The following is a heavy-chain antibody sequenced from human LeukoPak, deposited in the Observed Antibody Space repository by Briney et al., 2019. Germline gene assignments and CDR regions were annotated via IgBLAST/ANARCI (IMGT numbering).Heavy chain of an antibody. CDR1: GGSISSYY. J-gene: IGHJ6*02. CDR3: ARGYGSGSYYYYGMDV. D-gene: IGHD3-10*01. V-gene: IGHV4-59*01. CDR2: IYYSGST. Sequence: SETLSLTCTVSGGSISSYYWSWIRRPPGKGLECIGYIYYSGSTNYSPSLKSRVTISVDTSKNQFSLKLSSVTAADTAVYYCARGYGSGSYYYYGMDVWGQGTTVTVSS.